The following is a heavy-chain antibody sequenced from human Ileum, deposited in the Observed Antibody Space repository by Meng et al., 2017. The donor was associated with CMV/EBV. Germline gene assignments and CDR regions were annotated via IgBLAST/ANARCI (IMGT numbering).Heavy chain of an antibody. V-gene: IGHV1-2*02. D-gene: IGHD1-26*01. J-gene: IGHJ4*02. Sequence: QVQLVQSGAEGKKPXVSVKVSXXASGDSLTDYDMHWVRQAPGQGLEWMGWLSPNNDNTEYAQRFQGRVTMTRDTSISTAYMELRDLTSDDTAIYFCARGLYDGIYRGTVDHWGQGTLVTVSS. CDR3: ARGLYDGIYRGTVDH. CDR2: LSPNNDNT. CDR1: GDSLTDYD.